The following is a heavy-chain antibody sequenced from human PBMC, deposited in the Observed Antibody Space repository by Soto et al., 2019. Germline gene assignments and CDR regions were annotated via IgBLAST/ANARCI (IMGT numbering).Heavy chain of an antibody. V-gene: IGHV3-21*01. CDR1: GYTFSSYS. Sequence: GGSLRLSCAASGYTFSSYSMNWVRQAPGKGLEWVSSISSSSSYIYYADSVKGRFTISRDNAKNSLYLQMNSLRAEDTAVYYCARASAPVTTMAYYFDYWGQGTLVTLSS. CDR3: ARASAPVTTMAYYFDY. CDR2: ISSSSSYI. D-gene: IGHD4-17*01. J-gene: IGHJ4*02.